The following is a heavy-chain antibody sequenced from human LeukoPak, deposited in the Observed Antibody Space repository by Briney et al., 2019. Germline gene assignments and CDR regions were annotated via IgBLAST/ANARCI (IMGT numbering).Heavy chain of an antibody. Sequence: SETLSLICTVSGGSVTSGSHYWTWIRQPPGKGLEWIGYMHYSGTTNYNPSLKSRVTTSVDTSKNQFSLRLNSVTAADTAVYYCARQYYYDTSGERGRIDYWGQGTLVTVSS. V-gene: IGHV4-61*01. J-gene: IGHJ4*02. CDR3: ARQYYYDTSGERGRIDY. CDR1: GGSVTSGSHY. D-gene: IGHD3-22*01. CDR2: MHYSGTT.